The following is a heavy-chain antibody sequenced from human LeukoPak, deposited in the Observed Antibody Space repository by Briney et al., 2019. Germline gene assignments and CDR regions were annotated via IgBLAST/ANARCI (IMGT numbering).Heavy chain of an antibody. CDR1: GGSFSGYY. V-gene: IGHV4-34*01. CDR3: ARGRYYYGSGSYFPGYFDY. Sequence: SXTLSLTCAVYGGSFSGYYWSWIRQPPGKGLEWIGEINHSGSTNYNPSLKSRVTISVDTSKNQFSLKLSSVTAADTAVYYCARGRYYYGSGSYFPGYFDYWGQGTLVTVSS. D-gene: IGHD3-10*01. J-gene: IGHJ4*02. CDR2: INHSGST.